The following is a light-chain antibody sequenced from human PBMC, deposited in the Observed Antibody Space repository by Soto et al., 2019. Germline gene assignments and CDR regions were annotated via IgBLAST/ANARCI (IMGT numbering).Light chain of an antibody. CDR1: QSVSSSY. J-gene: IGKJ1*01. V-gene: IGKV3-20*01. CDR3: QQYGGSPET. Sequence: EIVLTQSPGTLSLSPGERATLSCRASQSVSSSYLAWYQQKPGQAPTLLIYGASSRATGIPDRFSGSGSGTDFTLTISRLEPEDFAVYYCQQYGGSPETFGQGTKVDI. CDR2: GAS.